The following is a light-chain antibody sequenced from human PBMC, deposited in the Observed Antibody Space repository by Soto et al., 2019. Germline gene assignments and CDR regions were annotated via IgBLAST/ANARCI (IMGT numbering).Light chain of an antibody. Sequence: DIQMTQSPSTLSASVGDRVTITCRASQSISSWLAWYQQKPGKSPKLLIYDASSLESGVPSRFSGSGSGTEFTLTISSLQPEDFATYYCQQLNSYPDTFGQGTRLEIK. CDR1: QSISSW. V-gene: IGKV1-5*01. J-gene: IGKJ5*01. CDR2: DAS. CDR3: QQLNSYPDT.